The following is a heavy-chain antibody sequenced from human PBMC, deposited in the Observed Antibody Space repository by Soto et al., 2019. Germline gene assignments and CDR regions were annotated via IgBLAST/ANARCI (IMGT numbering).Heavy chain of an antibody. J-gene: IGHJ3*02. V-gene: IGHV3-73*01. Sequence: GGSLRLSCAASGFTFSGSAMHWVRQASGKGLEWVGRIRSKANSYATAYAASVKGRFTISRDDSKNTAYLQMNSLKTEDTAVYYCTSRYYGDYFRNGAFDIWGQGTMVTVSS. CDR3: TSRYYGDYFRNGAFDI. CDR2: IRSKANSYAT. CDR1: GFTFSGSA. D-gene: IGHD4-17*01.